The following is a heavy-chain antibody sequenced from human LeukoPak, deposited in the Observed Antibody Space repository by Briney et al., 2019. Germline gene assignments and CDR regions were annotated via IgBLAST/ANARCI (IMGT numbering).Heavy chain of an antibody. J-gene: IGHJ5*02. V-gene: IGHV1-2*06. Sequence: GASVKVSCKASGYTFTGYYMHWVRQAPGQGLEWMGRINPNSGGTNYAQKFQGRVTMTRDTSISTAYMELSRLRSGDTAVYYCARAYIVGARRWFDPWGQGTLVTVSS. CDR3: ARAYIVGARRWFDP. CDR1: GYTFTGYY. D-gene: IGHD1-26*01. CDR2: INPNSGGT.